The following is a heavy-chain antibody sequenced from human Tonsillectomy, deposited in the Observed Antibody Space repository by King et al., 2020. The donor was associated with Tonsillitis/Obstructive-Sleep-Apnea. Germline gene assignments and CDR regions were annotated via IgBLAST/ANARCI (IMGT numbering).Heavy chain of an antibody. J-gene: IGHJ4*02. V-gene: IGHV4-59*08. CDR3: ARALPGWRTRYYFDS. D-gene: IGHD1-14*01. Sequence: QLQESGPGLVKPSETLSLTCTVSGGSISSYYWNWIRQPPEKGLEWIGYIYYSGSTNYNPSLKSRVTIAVDTSKNQFSLKLSSVTAADPAVYYCARALPGWRTRYYFDSWGQGTLVTVSS. CDR1: GGSISSYY. CDR2: IYYSGST.